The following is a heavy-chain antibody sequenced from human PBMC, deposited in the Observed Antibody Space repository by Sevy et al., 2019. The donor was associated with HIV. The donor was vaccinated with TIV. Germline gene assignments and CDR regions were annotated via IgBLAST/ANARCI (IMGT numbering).Heavy chain of an antibody. Sequence: GESLKISCKGSEYTFTTYWIGWVRQMPGKGLEWMGMIYPDDSDARYSPSFQGHVTISADKSVDTAYLQWSSLKASDTAMYYCARYVRGGGINDTFDIRGQGTMVTVSS. CDR3: ARYVRGGGINDTFDI. CDR2: IYPDDSDA. V-gene: IGHV5-51*01. J-gene: IGHJ3*02. CDR1: EYTFTTYW. D-gene: IGHD2-15*01.